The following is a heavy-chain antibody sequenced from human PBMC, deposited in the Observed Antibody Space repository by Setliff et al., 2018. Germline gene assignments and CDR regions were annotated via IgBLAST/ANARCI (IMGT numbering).Heavy chain of an antibody. CDR3: ARRGIAGRHNFQH. V-gene: IGHV4-34*01. CDR1: GGSFSGYS. Sequence: SETLSLTCAVFGGSFSGYSWSWIRQPPGKGLEWIGEINHSGSTNCNPSLKSRVTISVDTSKNQFSLKMSSVTAADTAVYYCARRGIAGRHNFQHWGQGTLVTVSS. CDR2: INHSGST. J-gene: IGHJ1*01. D-gene: IGHD6-6*01.